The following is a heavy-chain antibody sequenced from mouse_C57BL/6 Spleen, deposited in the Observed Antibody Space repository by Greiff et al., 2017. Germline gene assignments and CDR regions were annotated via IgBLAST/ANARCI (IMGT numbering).Heavy chain of an antibody. Sequence: QVQLQQSGPELVKPGASVKISCKASGYAFSSSWMNWVKQRPGKGLEWIGRIYPGDGDTNYNGKFKGKATLTADTSSSTAYMQLSSLTSEDSAVYFCARQLYYAMDYWGQGTSVTVSS. D-gene: IGHD3-1*01. V-gene: IGHV1-82*01. CDR2: IYPGDGDT. CDR1: GYAFSSSW. CDR3: ARQLYYAMDY. J-gene: IGHJ4*01.